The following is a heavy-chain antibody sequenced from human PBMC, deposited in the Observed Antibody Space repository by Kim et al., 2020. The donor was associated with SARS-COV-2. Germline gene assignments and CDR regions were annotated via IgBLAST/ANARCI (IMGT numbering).Heavy chain of an antibody. V-gene: IGHV4-34*01. D-gene: IGHD3-10*01. CDR1: GGSFSGYY. Sequence: SETLSLTCAVYGGSFSGYYWSWIRQPPGKGLEWIGEINHSGSTNYNPSLKSRVTISVDTSKNQFSLKLSSVTAADTAVYYCAIRGDGYNRVYFQHWGQGTLVTVSS. J-gene: IGHJ1*01. CDR3: AIRGDGYNRVYFQH. CDR2: INHSGST.